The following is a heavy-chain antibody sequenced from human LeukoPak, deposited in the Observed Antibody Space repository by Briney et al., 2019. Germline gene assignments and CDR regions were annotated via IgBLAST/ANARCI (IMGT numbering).Heavy chain of an antibody. CDR3: AREGRQDYVYFDH. CDR2: INYSGST. CDR1: GVSISSYY. J-gene: IGHJ4*02. V-gene: IGHV4-59*01. Sequence: PSETLSLTCTASGVSISSYYLSWIRQPPGKGLEWIGYINYSGSTKYNPSLKSRVTISVDTSKNPFSLKLSSVTAADTAMYYCAREGRQDYVYFDHWGQGSLVTVSS. D-gene: IGHD4-17*01.